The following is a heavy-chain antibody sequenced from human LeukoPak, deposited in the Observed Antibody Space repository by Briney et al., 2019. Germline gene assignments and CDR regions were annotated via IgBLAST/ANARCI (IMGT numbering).Heavy chain of an antibody. V-gene: IGHV4-30-2*01. Sequence: PSQTLSLTCAVSGGSISSGGYSWSWIRQPPGKGLEWIGYIYHSGSTYYNPSLKSRVTISVDRSKNQFSLKLSSVTAADTAVYSCARGNSRYYYYGMDVWGKGTTVTVSS. J-gene: IGHJ6*04. CDR3: ARGNSRYYYYGMDV. D-gene: IGHD1-7*01. CDR2: IYHSGST. CDR1: GGSISSGGYS.